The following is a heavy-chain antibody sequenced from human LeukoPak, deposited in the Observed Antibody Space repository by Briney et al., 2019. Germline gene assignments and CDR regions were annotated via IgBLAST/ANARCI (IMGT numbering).Heavy chain of an antibody. D-gene: IGHD2-2*01. V-gene: IGHV3-30*03. J-gene: IGHJ4*02. CDR3: ARVIRSPDVVPAAIDY. CDR2: ISYDGSNK. CDR1: GFTFSSYG. Sequence: PGGSLRLSCAASGFTFSSYGMHWVRQAPGKGLEWVAVISYDGSNKYYADSVKGRFTISRDNSKNTLYLQMNSLRAEDTAVYYCARVIRSPDVVPAAIDYWGQGTLVTVSS.